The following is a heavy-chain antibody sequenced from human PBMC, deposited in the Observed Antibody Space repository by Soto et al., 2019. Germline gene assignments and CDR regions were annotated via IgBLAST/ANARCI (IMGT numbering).Heavy chain of an antibody. CDR2: ISSSSSYI. J-gene: IGHJ5*02. Sequence: LRLSCAASGFTFSSYSMNWVRQAPGKGLEWVSSISSSSSYIYYADSVKGRFTVSRDNANNSLYLQMNSLRPEDTAVYYCAREALAMVRGSRGSFDPWGHGTLVTPSS. V-gene: IGHV3-21*01. CDR1: GFTFSSYS. CDR3: AREALAMVRGSRGSFDP. D-gene: IGHD3-10*01.